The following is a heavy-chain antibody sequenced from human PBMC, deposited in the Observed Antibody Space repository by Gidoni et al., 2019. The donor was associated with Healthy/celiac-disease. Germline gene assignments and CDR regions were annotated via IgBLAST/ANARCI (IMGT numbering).Heavy chain of an antibody. V-gene: IGHV4-4*02. CDR2: IYHSGST. Sequence: VQLQESGPGLVKPSGTLSLTCAVSGGSISSSNWWCWARQPPGKGLEWIGEIYHSGSTNYNPSLKSRVTISVDKSKNQFSLKLSSVTAADTAVYYCARYPYGDYVGPADHYYYYMDVWGKGTTVTVSS. CDR1: GGSISSSNW. J-gene: IGHJ6*03. CDR3: ARYPYGDYVGPADHYYYYMDV. D-gene: IGHD4-17*01.